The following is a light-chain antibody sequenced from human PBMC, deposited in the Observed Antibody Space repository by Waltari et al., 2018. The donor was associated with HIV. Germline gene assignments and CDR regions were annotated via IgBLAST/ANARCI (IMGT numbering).Light chain of an antibody. CDR1: RSLLHSTNNRNY. CDR3: HQYFSVFPST. CDR2: WAT. V-gene: IGKV4-1*01. J-gene: IGKJ4*01. Sequence: DIVMTQSPDSLALSLGERATINCKSNRSLLHSTNNRNYIAWYQQKPGQSPRLLLDWATTRESGVPARFIGGGSETDFTRTITNVQAEDASVYYCHQYFSVFPSTFGGGTTVEI.